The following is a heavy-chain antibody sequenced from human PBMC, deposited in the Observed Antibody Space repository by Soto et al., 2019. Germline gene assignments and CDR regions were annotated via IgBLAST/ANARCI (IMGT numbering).Heavy chain of an antibody. D-gene: IGHD6-6*01. CDR3: ASATASIAARPYYYYGMDV. Sequence: WASVKVSCKASGYTFTGYYMHWERQAPGQGLEWLGWLNPTSGGTNYAQKFPGRVTMTRDTSISTAYMELSRLRSDDTAVYYCASATASIAARPYYYYGMDVWGQGTTVTVSS. J-gene: IGHJ6*02. CDR2: LNPTSGGT. V-gene: IGHV1-2*02. CDR1: GYTFTGYY.